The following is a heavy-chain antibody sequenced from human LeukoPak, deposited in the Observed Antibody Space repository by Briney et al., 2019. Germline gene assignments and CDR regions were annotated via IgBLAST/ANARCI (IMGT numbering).Heavy chain of an antibody. CDR2: INPNSGGT. CDR1: GYTFTGYY. Sequence: ASVKVSCKASGYTFTGYYMHWVRQAPGQGLEWMGWINPNSGGTNYAQKFQGRFTMTTDTSTSTAYMELRSLRSDDTAVYYCARCSSGGSCYSGWFDPWGQGTLVTVSS. D-gene: IGHD2-15*01. J-gene: IGHJ5*02. V-gene: IGHV1-2*02. CDR3: ARCSSGGSCYSGWFDP.